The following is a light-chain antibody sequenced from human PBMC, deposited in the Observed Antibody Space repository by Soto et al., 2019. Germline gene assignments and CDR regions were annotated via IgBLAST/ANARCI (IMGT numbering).Light chain of an antibody. CDR3: QQYSIWRT. V-gene: IGKV3-15*01. J-gene: IGKJ1*01. CDR2: GAS. Sequence: EIEMTQSPATLSLAPGERVTLSCRASESVSTNLAWYQQKAGQAPRPLIYGASTRATGIPARFSGSGSGTEFTLTISGLQSEDFAVYYCQQYSIWRTFGRGTKVDIK. CDR1: ESVSTN.